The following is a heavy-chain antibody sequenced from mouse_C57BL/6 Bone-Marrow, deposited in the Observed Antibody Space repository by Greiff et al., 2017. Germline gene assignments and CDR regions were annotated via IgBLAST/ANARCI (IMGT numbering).Heavy chain of an antibody. Sequence: QVHVKQSGAELVKPGASVKISCKASGYAFSSYWMNWVKQRPGKGLEWIGQIYPGDGDTNYNGKFKGKATLTADKSSSTAYMQLSSLTSEDSAVYFCARGGYDWYFDVWGTGTTVTVSS. J-gene: IGHJ1*03. CDR2: IYPGDGDT. CDR3: ARGGYDWYFDV. CDR1: GYAFSSYW. D-gene: IGHD2-2*01. V-gene: IGHV1-80*01.